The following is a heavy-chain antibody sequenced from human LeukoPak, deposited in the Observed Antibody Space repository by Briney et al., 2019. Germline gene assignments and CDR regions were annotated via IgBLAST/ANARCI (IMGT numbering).Heavy chain of an antibody. CDR2: ISNNGGST. Sequence: PGGSLRLSCSASGFTFSSYAMHWVRQAPGKGLEYVSAISNNGGSTYHADSVKGRFTISRDNSKNTLYLQMSSLRAEDTAVYYCAKDMGIIVATTINWFDPWGQGTLVIVSS. J-gene: IGHJ5*02. D-gene: IGHD5-12*01. CDR1: GFTFSSYA. V-gene: IGHV3-64D*06. CDR3: AKDMGIIVATTINWFDP.